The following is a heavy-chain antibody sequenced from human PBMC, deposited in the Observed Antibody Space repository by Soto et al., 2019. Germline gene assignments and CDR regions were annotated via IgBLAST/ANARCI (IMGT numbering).Heavy chain of an antibody. CDR3: AKGGRGDRYYYYYGMDV. CDR2: ISYDGSNK. V-gene: IGHV3-30*18. Sequence: GGSLRLSCAASGFTFSSYGMHWVRQAPGKGLEWVAVISYDGSNKYYADSVKGRFTISRDNSKNTLYLQMNSLRAEDTAVYYCAKGGRGDRYYYYYGMDVWGQGTTVTVSS. J-gene: IGHJ6*02. CDR1: GFTFSSYG. D-gene: IGHD3-16*01.